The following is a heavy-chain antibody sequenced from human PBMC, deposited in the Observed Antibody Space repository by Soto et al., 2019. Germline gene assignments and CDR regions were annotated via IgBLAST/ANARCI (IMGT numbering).Heavy chain of an antibody. CDR1: GYTFTRYG. Sequence: ASVKVSFKASGYTFTRYGISWVRKAPGQGLEWMGLISAYNGNTNYAQKLQGRVTMNTDTSTSTAYRDVRSLRSDDTAVYYWARGGVWQGGDALDIWGQGTMVTVSS. J-gene: IGHJ3*02. CDR3: ARGGVWQGGDALDI. D-gene: IGHD2-21*01. V-gene: IGHV1-18*01. CDR2: ISAYNGNT.